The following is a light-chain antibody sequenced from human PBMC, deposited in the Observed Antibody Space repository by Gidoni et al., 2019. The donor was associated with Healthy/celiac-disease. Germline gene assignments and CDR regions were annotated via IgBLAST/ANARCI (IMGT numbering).Light chain of an antibody. J-gene: IGKJ4*01. CDR1: QGISSY. CDR2: AAS. CDR3: QQSNSYLLT. Sequence: IQLTHSQSSLSASGGDRVTITGRASQGISSYLDWYQQTQGTAPKLLIYAASNLQSGVPSRFSGRGSGTDCTITISRLQHEDFENYYCQQSNSYLLTFGGGTKVEIK. V-gene: IGKV1-9*01.